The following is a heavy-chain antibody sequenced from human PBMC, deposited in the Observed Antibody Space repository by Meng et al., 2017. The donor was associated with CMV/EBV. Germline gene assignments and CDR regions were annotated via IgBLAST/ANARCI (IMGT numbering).Heavy chain of an antibody. CDR2: INHSGRT. D-gene: IGHD3-10*01. CDR1: GASFSGYY. CDR3: ARESMVRGED. Sequence: QVRLQQWGAVTLTSSGTLSRPGAVYGASFSGYYWSWFRQPAGKGLVWIGEINHSGRTNYIPSLKSRVTVSVDTSKTQFSLKLSSVTAADTAVYYCARESMVRGEDWGQGTLVTVSS. V-gene: IGHV4-34*01. J-gene: IGHJ4*02.